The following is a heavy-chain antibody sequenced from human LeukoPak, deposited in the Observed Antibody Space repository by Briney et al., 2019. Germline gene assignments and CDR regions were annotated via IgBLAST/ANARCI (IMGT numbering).Heavy chain of an antibody. CDR1: GGTFSSYA. D-gene: IGHD3-3*01. Sequence: GASVKFSCKASGGTFSSYAISWVRQAPGQGLEWMGGIIPIFGTANYAQKFQGRVTITTDESTSTAYMELSSLRSEDTAVYYCAVAFWSIVNWFDPWGQGTLVTVSS. V-gene: IGHV1-69*05. CDR3: AVAFWSIVNWFDP. CDR2: IIPIFGTA. J-gene: IGHJ5*02.